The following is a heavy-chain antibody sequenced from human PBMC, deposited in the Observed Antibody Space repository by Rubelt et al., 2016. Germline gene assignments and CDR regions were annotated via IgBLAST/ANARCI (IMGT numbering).Heavy chain of an antibody. Sequence: QVQLQQSGPGLVKPSQTLSLTCAISGDSVSSNSAAWNWIRQSPSRGLEWLGRTYYRSKWYNDYAVSVKSRITINPDTSKNQFSLQLNSVTPEDTAGYYCARLACSGGSCYRYYYGMDVWGQGTTVTVSS. D-gene: IGHD2-15*01. J-gene: IGHJ6*02. CDR1: GDSVSSNSAA. V-gene: IGHV6-1*01. CDR3: ARLACSGGSCYRYYYGMDV. CDR2: TYYRSKWYN.